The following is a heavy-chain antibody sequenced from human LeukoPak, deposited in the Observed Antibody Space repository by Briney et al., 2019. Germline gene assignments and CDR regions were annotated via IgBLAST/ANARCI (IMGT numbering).Heavy chain of an antibody. CDR2: ISYSGST. Sequence: SETLSLTCTVSGGSISSYYWNWIRQPPGKGLEWIGYISYSGSTNYNPSLKSRVTISVDTSKNQFSLKVSSVTAADTAVYYCAKRGNWGFFDYWGQGTLVTVSS. J-gene: IGHJ4*02. D-gene: IGHD7-27*01. V-gene: IGHV4-59*08. CDR3: AKRGNWGFFDY. CDR1: GGSISSYY.